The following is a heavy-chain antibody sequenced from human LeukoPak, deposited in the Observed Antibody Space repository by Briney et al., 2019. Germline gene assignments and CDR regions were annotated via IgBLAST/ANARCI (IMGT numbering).Heavy chain of an antibody. J-gene: IGHJ4*02. CDR3: ARVGNYYGSGSYYIAY. CDR1: GYTLTELS. CDR2: MNPNGGNT. Sequence: GASVKVSCKVSGYTLTELSTHWVRQATGQGLEWMGWMNPNGGNTAYAQNLQGRVTMTRNTSISTAYMELSSLRSEDTAVYYCARVGNYYGSGSYYIAYWGQGTLVTVSS. V-gene: IGHV1-8*01. D-gene: IGHD3-10*01.